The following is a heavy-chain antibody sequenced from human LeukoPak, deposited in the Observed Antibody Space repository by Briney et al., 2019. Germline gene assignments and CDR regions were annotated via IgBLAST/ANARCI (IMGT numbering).Heavy chain of an antibody. V-gene: IGHV3-53*01. D-gene: IGHD1-14*01. J-gene: IGHJ3*01. Sequence: GGSLRLSCAASGFNISINYMTWVRQAPGKGLDWVSVIYNGGSTFYADSVKGRFTISRDISKNTLFLQMNSLRPEDTAVYYCASTTVRDAFDVWGQGTMVIVSS. CDR2: IYNGGST. CDR3: ASTTVRDAFDV. CDR1: GFNISINY.